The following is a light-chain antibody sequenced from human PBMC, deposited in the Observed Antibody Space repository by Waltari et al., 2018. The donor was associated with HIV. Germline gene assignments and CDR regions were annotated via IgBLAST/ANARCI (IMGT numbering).Light chain of an antibody. Sequence: DIQLTQSPSSLSVSVGDTVTLTCRANQSVSTYLNWYQQQSGKAPELFIYAASTLKRGVPSRFTGSGSGTDFTLTINSLQPEDFATYHCHQSYSTPQTFGQGTKVEIK. CDR3: HQSYSTPQT. CDR1: QSVSTY. V-gene: IGKV1-39*01. J-gene: IGKJ1*01. CDR2: AAS.